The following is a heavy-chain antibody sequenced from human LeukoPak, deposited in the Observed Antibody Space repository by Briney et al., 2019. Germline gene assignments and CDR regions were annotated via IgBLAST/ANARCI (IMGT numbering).Heavy chain of an antibody. CDR2: IKSDGSST. CDR3: ARVHKEPSNAFEF. Sequence: GGSLRLSLKTPGRACNTRAGPYPRQAPGKGLVWVSRIKSDGSSTKFADSVKGRFTISSDNANNRLYLRMKSLRVDDAAAFFGARVHKEPSNAFEFWRQGTVVAVSS. CDR1: GRACNTRA. J-gene: IGHJ3*01. D-gene: IGHD1-14*01. V-gene: IGHV3-74*03.